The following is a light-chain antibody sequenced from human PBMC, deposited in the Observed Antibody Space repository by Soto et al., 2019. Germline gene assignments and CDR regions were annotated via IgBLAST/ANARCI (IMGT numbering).Light chain of an antibody. V-gene: IGKV1-5*03. CDR1: QSISSW. CDR3: QQYERFAT. J-gene: IGKJ1*01. Sequence: DIQMTQSPSTLSASVGDRVTITCRASQSISSWLAWHQQKPGKAPKVLIYKASTLYYEVPSRFSGGGSGTEFTLTISSLQPDEFATYYCQQYERFATFGQGTKGDIK. CDR2: KAS.